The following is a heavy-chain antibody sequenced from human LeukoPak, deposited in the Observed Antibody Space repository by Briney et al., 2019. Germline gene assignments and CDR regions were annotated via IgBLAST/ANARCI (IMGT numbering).Heavy chain of an antibody. Sequence: ASVKVSCKASGYTFTSYAMHWVRQAPGQRLEWMGWINAGNGNTKYSQKFQGRVTITRDTSASTAYMELSSLRSEDTAVYYCAGPYYSNCAPDNWFDPWGQGTLVTVSS. CDR1: GYTFTSYA. CDR2: INAGNGNT. D-gene: IGHD4-11*01. J-gene: IGHJ5*02. V-gene: IGHV1-3*01. CDR3: AGPYYSNCAPDNWFDP.